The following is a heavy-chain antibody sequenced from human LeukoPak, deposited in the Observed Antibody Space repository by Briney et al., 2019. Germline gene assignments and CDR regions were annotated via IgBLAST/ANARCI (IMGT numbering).Heavy chain of an antibody. CDR2: ITSTSGTI. D-gene: IGHD4/OR15-4a*01. CDR1: GFTFSTYS. V-gene: IGHV3-48*02. J-gene: IGHJ4*02. CDR3: ARVRGGNYQPLNFDY. Sequence: GGSLRLSCAASGFTFSTYSMNWVRQAPGKGLEWLSYITSTSGTIYYADSVKGRFTISRDNAKNSLYLQMNSLRDEDTAVYYCARVRGGNYQPLNFDYWGQGIPVTVSS.